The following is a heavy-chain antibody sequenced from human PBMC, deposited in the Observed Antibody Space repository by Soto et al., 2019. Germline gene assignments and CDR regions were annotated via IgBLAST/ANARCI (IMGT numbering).Heavy chain of an antibody. Sequence: QVLLQESGPRLVKPSETLSLTCSVSGVSIDSGAFYWNWIRQFPGKGPELLGYISLSGTTYYSPSLKSRISMSIDTSKNQFSLEMTSVTAADTAVYFCARASVYYCPNSDCGFFFDPWGRGALVAVSS. CDR3: ARASVYYCPNSDCGFFFDP. CDR2: ISLSGTT. V-gene: IGHV4-31*02. D-gene: IGHD2-8*01. J-gene: IGHJ5*02. CDR1: GVSIDSGAFY.